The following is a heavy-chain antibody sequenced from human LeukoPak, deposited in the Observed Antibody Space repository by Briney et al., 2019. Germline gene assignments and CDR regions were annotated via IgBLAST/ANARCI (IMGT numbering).Heavy chain of an antibody. CDR3: ASPFIDY. J-gene: IGHJ4*02. CDR1: GGSISSYY. V-gene: IGHV4-59*12. Sequence: SETLSLTCTVSGGSISSYYWSWIRQPPGKGLEWIGYIYYSGSTNYNPSLKSRVTISVDTSKNQFSLKLSSVTAADTAVYYCASPFIDYWGQGTLVTVSS. CDR2: IYYSGST.